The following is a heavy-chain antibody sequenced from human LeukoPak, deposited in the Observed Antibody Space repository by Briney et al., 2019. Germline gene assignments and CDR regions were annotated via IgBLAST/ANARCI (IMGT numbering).Heavy chain of an antibody. Sequence: SETLSLTCTVSGGSISSYYWSWIRQPPGKGLEWIGYIYYSGSTNYNPSLKSRVTISVDTSKNQFSLKLSSVTAADTAVYYCASRVDTAMALAYWGPGTPVTVSS. CDR2: IYYSGST. J-gene: IGHJ4*02. CDR1: GGSISSYY. V-gene: IGHV4-59*01. D-gene: IGHD5-18*01. CDR3: ASRVDTAMALAY.